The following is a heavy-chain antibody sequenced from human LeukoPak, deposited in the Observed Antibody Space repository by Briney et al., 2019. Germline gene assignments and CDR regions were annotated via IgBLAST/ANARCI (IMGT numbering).Heavy chain of an antibody. D-gene: IGHD6-19*01. CDR1: GFTFMSYI. V-gene: IGHV3-21*01. CDR3: ARGLYDTSGWPLGAFDF. J-gene: IGHJ3*01. CDR2: ISGSGTYI. Sequence: AGGSLRLSCTASGFTFMSYIMCWGRQAPGKGLEWVSSISGSGTYIYYVDSLKGRFTISRDDAKNSLYLQMNSLRAEDTAVYFCARGLYDTSGWPLGAFDFWGQGTMVTVSS.